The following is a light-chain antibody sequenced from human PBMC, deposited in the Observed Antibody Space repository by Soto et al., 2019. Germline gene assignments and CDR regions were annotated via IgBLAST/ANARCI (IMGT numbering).Light chain of an antibody. CDR2: DVS. V-gene: IGLV2-11*01. CDR3: CSYAGSYTYV. CDR1: SSDVGGYNY. J-gene: IGLJ1*01. Sequence: QSALTQPRSVSGSPGQSVTISCTGTSSDVGGYNYVSWYQQHPGKAPKLMIYDVSERPSGVPDRFSGSKSGTTASLTISGLQAEDEADYYCCSYAGSYTYVFGTGTKLTVL.